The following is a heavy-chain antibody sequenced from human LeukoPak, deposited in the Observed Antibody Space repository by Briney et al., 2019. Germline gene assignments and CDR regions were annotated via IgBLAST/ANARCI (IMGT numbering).Heavy chain of an antibody. V-gene: IGHV4-59*01. CDR3: ARFAYCGGHCWYYFDY. CDR1: GGSISSYY. J-gene: IGHJ4*02. Sequence: SETLSLICTVSGGSISSYYWSWIRQPPGKGLEWIGYIYSSGSTNYNPSLKSRITISVDTSKNQFSLKLSSVTAADTAVYYCARFAYCGGHCWYYFDYWGQGSLVTVSS. CDR2: IYSSGST. D-gene: IGHD2-21*02.